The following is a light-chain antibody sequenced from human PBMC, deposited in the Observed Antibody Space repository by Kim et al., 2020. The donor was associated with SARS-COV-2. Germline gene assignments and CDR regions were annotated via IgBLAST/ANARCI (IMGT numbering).Light chain of an antibody. CDR1: QGINNY. V-gene: IGKV1-16*01. J-gene: IGKJ4*01. Sequence: DIQMTQSPSSLSASVGDRVTITCRASQGINNYLAWFRLRPGEAPKSLIYAASTLQSGVPSRFSGSGSGTEFSLTISSLLPEDFATYYCQHYYTHPLTFGGGTKVDIK. CDR3: QHYYTHPLT. CDR2: AAS.